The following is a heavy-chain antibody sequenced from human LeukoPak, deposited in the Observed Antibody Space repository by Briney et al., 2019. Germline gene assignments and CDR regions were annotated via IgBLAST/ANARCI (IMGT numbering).Heavy chain of an antibody. Sequence: SGTLSLTCAVYGGSFSGYYWSGIRQPPGKGGEGIGEINHRGSTNYNPCLKSGGTISVDTSKHQFSLQLSSVTAADTAVYYCARGRGLQQLVLLGSRKNWFDLWGQGTLVTVSS. CDR3: ARGRGLQQLVLLGSRKNWFDL. CDR1: GGSFSGYY. CDR2: INHRGST. D-gene: IGHD6-13*01. V-gene: IGHV4-34*01. J-gene: IGHJ5*02.